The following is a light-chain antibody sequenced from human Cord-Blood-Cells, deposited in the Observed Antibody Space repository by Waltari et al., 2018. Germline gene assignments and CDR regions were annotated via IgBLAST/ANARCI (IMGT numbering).Light chain of an antibody. V-gene: IGLV2-23*02. CDR1: SSDVGRYNL. CDR2: EVS. J-gene: IGLJ1*01. CDR3: CSYAGSSTFYV. Sequence: QSALTQPASVSGSPGQSITISCPGTSSDVGRYNLVPWYQQHPGKAPKLMIYEVSKRPSGVSNRFSGSKSGNTASLTISGLQAEDEADYYCCSYAGSSTFYVFGTGTKVTVL.